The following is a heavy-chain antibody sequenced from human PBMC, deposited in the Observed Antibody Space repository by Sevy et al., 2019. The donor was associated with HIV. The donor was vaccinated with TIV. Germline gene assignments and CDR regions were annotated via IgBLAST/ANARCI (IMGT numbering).Heavy chain of an antibody. Sequence: SETLSLTCTVSGGSISSYYWSWIRQPPGKGLEWIGYIYYSGSTNYNPSLKSRVTISVDTSKNQFSLKLSSVTAADTAVYYCARDGGVPAANSMGSRINAFDIWGQGTMVTVSS. CDR1: GGSISSYY. V-gene: IGHV4-59*01. CDR3: ARDGGVPAANSMGSRINAFDI. CDR2: IYYSGST. J-gene: IGHJ3*02. D-gene: IGHD2-2*01.